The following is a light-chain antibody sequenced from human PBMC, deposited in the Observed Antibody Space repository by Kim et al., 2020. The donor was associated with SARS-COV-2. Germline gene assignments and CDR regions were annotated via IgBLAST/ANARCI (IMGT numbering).Light chain of an antibody. CDR2: GAS. CDR3: QQYGSSPYT. V-gene: IGKV3-20*01. Sequence: LAPGKRAPLSCRASQSVSRSYLAWYQQKPGQAPRLLFYGASSRATGIPDRFSGSGAGTDFTLTITRLEPEDFAVYYCQQYGSSPYTFGQGTKLEI. CDR1: QSVSRSY. J-gene: IGKJ2*01.